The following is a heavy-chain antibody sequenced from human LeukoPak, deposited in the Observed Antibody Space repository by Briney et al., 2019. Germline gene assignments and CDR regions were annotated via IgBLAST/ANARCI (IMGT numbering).Heavy chain of an antibody. J-gene: IGHJ4*02. CDR3: ARVGYSYGSLDY. V-gene: IGHV3-21*01. CDR2: ISSSSSYI. D-gene: IGHD5-18*01. Sequence: GGSLRLSCAAPGFTFSSYSMNWVRQAPGKGLEWVSSISSSSSYIYYADSVKGRFTISRDNAKNSLYLQMNSLRAEDTAVYYCARVGYSYGSLDYWGQGTLVTVSS. CDR1: GFTFSSYS.